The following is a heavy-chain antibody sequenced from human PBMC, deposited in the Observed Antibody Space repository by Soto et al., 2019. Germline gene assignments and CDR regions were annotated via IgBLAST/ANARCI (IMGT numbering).Heavy chain of an antibody. CDR2: IYYSGST. D-gene: IGHD3-10*01. CDR1: GGSISSGGYY. J-gene: IGHJ6*02. V-gene: IGHV4-31*03. Sequence: PSETVSLTCTVSGGSISSGGYYWTWILHHPGKGLEWIGYIYYSGSTYYNPSLKSRVTISVDTSKNQFSLKLSSVTAADTAVYYCARHKPPMVRDPGAYYYYYGMDVWGQGTTVTVAS. CDR3: ARHKPPMVRDPGAYYYYYGMDV.